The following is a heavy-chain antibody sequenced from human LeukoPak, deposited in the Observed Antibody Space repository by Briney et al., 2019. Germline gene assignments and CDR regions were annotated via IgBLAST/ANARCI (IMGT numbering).Heavy chain of an antibody. CDR3: ARDRQWLVDQ. CDR1: GDSISTYY. V-gene: IGHV4-4*07. Sequence: SETLSLTCTVPGDSISTYYWSRIRQPAGKGLEWIGRVYVTGSTNLNPALQSRVTMSVDTSKNQFSLKLTSVTAADTAVYYCARDRQWLVDQWGQGTLVTVSS. CDR2: VYVTGST. J-gene: IGHJ5*02. D-gene: IGHD6-19*01.